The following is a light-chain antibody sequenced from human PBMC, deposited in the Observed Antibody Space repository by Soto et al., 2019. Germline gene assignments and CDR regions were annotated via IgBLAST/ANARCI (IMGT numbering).Light chain of an antibody. V-gene: IGKV3-20*01. Sequence: ESLLTQSPGTLSLSPGERATLSCRASQNGYCRHLNWFHHKPGQAPRLPLYCASIRAAGLPDRFTGSRSGADFSLTITRLEPEDSAVYYCQQFDGSRPAFTFGQGTKLEI. CDR3: QQFDGSRPAFT. J-gene: IGKJ2*01. CDR1: QNGYCRH. CDR2: CAS.